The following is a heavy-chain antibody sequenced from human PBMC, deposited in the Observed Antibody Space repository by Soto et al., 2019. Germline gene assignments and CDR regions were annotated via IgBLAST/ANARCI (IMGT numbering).Heavy chain of an antibody. CDR3: ARDSRYCSGGSCYSGYFQH. V-gene: IGHV3-30-3*01. Sequence: QVPLVESGGGVVQPGRSLRLSCAASGFTFSSYAMHWVRQAPGKGLEWVAVISYDGSNKYYADSVKGRFTISRDNSKNTLYLQMNSLRAEDTAVYYCARDSRYCSGGSCYSGYFQHWGQGTLVIVSS. J-gene: IGHJ1*01. CDR2: ISYDGSNK. D-gene: IGHD2-15*01. CDR1: GFTFSSYA.